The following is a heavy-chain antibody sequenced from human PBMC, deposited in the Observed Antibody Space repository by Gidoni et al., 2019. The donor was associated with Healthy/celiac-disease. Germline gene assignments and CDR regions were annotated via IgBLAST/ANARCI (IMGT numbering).Heavy chain of an antibody. Sequence: QMQLVQSGPEVKKPGTSVKVSCKASGFTFTSSAVQWVRQARGQRLEWIGWIVVGSGNTNYAQKFPERVTITRDMSTSTAYMELSSLRSEDTAVYYCAAGCGGDYITGAFDIWSQGTMVTVSS. J-gene: IGHJ3*02. V-gene: IGHV1-58*01. D-gene: IGHD2-21*02. CDR1: GFTFTSSA. CDR3: AAGCGGDYITGAFDI. CDR2: IVVGSGNT.